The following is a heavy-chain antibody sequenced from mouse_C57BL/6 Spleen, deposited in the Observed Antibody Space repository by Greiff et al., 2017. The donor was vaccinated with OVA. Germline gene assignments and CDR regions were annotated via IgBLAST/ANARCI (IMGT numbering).Heavy chain of an antibody. CDR2: IWRGGST. V-gene: IGHV2-5*01. CDR1: GFSLTSYG. CDR3: AKTSLTTGVANAMDY. D-gene: IGHD1-1*01. Sequence: VTLMESGPGLVQPSQSLSITCTVSGFSLTSYGVHWVRQSPGKGLEWLGVIWRGGSTDYNAAFMSRLSITKDNSKSQVFFQMNSLQADDTAIYYCAKTSLTTGVANAMDYWGQGTSVTVSS. J-gene: IGHJ4*01.